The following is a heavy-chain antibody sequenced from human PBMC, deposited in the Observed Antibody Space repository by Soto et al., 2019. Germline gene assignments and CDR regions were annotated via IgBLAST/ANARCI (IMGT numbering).Heavy chain of an antibody. CDR2: IWYDGSNK. D-gene: IGHD4-17*01. CDR1: GFTFSSYG. J-gene: IGHJ4*02. CDR3: ARDSTETTVTTFGLDY. V-gene: IGHV3-33*01. Sequence: GGSLRLSCAASGFTFSSYGMHWVRQAPGKGLEWVAVIWYDGSNKYYADSVKGRFTISRDNSKNTLYLQMNSLRAEDTAVYYCARDSTETTVTTFGLDYWGQGTLVTVSS.